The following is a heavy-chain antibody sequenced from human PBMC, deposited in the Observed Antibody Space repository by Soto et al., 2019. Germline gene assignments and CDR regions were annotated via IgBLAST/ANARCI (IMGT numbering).Heavy chain of an antibody. J-gene: IGHJ4*02. CDR2: ISSSSDTI. CDR1: GFTFSSYS. CDR3: ARDSYGDYLFDY. D-gene: IGHD4-17*01. V-gene: IGHV3-48*01. Sequence: GSLRLSCAASGFTFSSYSMNWVRQAPGKGLEWLSYISSSSDTIYYADSVEGRFTISRDNARKSLCLQMNSLKAEDTAVYYCARDSYGDYLFDYWGQGTLVTVSS.